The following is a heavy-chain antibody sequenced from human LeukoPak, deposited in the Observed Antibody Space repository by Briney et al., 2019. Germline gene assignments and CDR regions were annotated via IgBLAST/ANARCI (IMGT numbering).Heavy chain of an antibody. V-gene: IGHV3-48*01. CDR3: ARGKQWLAARFDY. Sequence: GGSLRLSCAASGFTFSSYSMNWVRQAPGKGLEWVSYISSSSSTIYYADSVKGRFTISRDNAKNSLYLQMNSLRAEDTAVYYCARGKQWLAARFDYWGQGTLVTASS. D-gene: IGHD6-19*01. CDR2: ISSSSSTI. CDR1: GFTFSSYS. J-gene: IGHJ4*02.